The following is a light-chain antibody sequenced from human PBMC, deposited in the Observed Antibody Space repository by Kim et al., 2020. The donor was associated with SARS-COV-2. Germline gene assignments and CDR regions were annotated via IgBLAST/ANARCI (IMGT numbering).Light chain of an antibody. J-gene: IGLJ3*02. CDR2: DNN. CDR1: RSNIGNNY. V-gene: IGLV1-51*01. Sequence: GQKVTISCSGSRSNIGNNYVSWYQQLPGTAPKVLIYDNNKRPSGIPDRFYGSKSGTSATLGITGLQTGDEADYYCGTWDSSLSVGVFGGGTQLTVL. CDR3: GTWDSSLSVGV.